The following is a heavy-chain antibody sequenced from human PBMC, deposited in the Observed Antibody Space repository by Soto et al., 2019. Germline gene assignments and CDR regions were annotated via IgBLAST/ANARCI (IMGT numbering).Heavy chain of an antibody. Sequence: QVQLQESGPGLVKPSQTLSLTCTVSGGSISSGGYYWSWIRQHPGKGLEWIGYIYYSGSTYYNPSLKSRVSIAVDTSKNQFSLKLSSVTAADTAVYYWARGGDIVVVPAADAFYGMDVWGQGTTVTVSS. CDR1: GGSISSGGYY. D-gene: IGHD2-2*01. J-gene: IGHJ6*02. CDR3: ARGGDIVVVPAADAFYGMDV. CDR2: IYYSGST. V-gene: IGHV4-31*03.